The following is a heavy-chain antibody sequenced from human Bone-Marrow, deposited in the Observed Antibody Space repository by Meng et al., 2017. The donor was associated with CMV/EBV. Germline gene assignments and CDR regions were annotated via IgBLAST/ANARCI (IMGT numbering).Heavy chain of an antibody. CDR1: GGSISSSSYY. CDR3: ARLGYCSSTSCYTVYYYGMDV. CDR2: IYYSGST. D-gene: IGHD2-2*02. Sequence: ESLKISCTVSGGSISSSSYYWGWVRQPPGKGLEWIASIYYSGSTYYSPSLASRVTISVDTSKNRFSLKVSSVTAADTAVYYCARLGYCSSTSCYTVYYYGMDVWGQGTTVTVSS. V-gene: IGHV4-39*07. J-gene: IGHJ6*02.